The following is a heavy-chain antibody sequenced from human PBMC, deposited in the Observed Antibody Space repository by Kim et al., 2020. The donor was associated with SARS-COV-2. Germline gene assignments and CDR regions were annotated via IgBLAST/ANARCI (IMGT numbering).Heavy chain of an antibody. CDR2: IYYSGST. CDR1: GGSISSSSYY. J-gene: IGHJ6*02. Sequence: SETLSLTCTVSGGSISSSSYYWGWIRQPPGKGLEWIGSIYYSGSTYYNPSLKSRVTISVDTSKNQFSLKLSSVTAADTAVYYCARPAPTDTAMVTNDRSEGALDVWGQGTTVTVSS. CDR3: ARPAPTDTAMVTNDRSEGALDV. V-gene: IGHV4-39*01. D-gene: IGHD5-18*01.